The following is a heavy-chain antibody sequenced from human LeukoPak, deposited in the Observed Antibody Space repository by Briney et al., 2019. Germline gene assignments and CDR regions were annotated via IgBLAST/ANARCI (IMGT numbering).Heavy chain of an antibody. J-gene: IGHJ4*02. V-gene: IGHV3-48*01. D-gene: IGHD2-2*02. Sequence: GGSLRLSCAASGFTFSTYSMNWVRQAPGKGLEWVSFISSSTSTIYYADSVKGRFTISRDNAKNSLYLQMNSLRGEDTAVYYCARDRCSSTSCYNFDYWGQGTLVTVSS. CDR3: ARDRCSSTSCYNFDY. CDR1: GFTFSTYS. CDR2: ISSSTSTI.